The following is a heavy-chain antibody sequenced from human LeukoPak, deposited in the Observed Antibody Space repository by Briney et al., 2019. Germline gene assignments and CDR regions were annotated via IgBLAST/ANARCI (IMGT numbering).Heavy chain of an antibody. CDR3: ARDSVELGVYYDSSGYYETDFDY. CDR1: GFTFSSYG. V-gene: IGHV3-48*02. CDR2: ISSSSSTI. J-gene: IGHJ4*02. Sequence: GGSLRLSCAASGFTFSSYGMHWVRQAPGKGLEWVSYISSSSSTIYYADSVKGRFTISRDNAKNSLYLQMNSLRDEDTAVYYCARDSVELGVYYDSSGYYETDFDYWGQGTLVTVSS. D-gene: IGHD3-22*01.